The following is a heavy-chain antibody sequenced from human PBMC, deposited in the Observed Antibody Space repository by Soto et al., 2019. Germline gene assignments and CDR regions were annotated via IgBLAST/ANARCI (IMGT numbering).Heavy chain of an antibody. D-gene: IGHD3-10*01. Sequence: HLVQSGPEVKRPGASVTVSCKTSGDTFTNFGLSWVRQAPGQGLEWMGWIATYNSNKNYAQKFQGRLTLTTDTSTSTAYMELKSLGYDDTAVYYCARVLRGVVNWFDPWGQGTLVTVSS. V-gene: IGHV1-18*01. CDR1: GDTFTNFG. CDR3: ARVLRGVVNWFDP. CDR2: IATYNSNK. J-gene: IGHJ5*02.